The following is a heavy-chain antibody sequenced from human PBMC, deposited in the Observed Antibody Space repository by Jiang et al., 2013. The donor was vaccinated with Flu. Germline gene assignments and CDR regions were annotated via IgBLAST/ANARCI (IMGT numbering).Heavy chain of an antibody. CDR3: ARGPYCSSTSCYIYYFDY. CDR2: ISSSGSTI. D-gene: IGHD2-2*01. V-gene: IGHV3-48*03. Sequence: ISSSGSTIYYADSVKGRFTISRDNAKNSLYLQMNSLRAEDTAVYYCARGPYCSSTSCYIYYFDYWGQGTLVTVSS. J-gene: IGHJ4*02.